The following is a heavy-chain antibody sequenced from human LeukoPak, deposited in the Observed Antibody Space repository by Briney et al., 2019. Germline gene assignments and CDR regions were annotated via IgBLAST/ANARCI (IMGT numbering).Heavy chain of an antibody. V-gene: IGHV4-31*03. D-gene: IGHD2-2*01. CDR2: IYYSGST. Sequence: SETLSLTCTVSGGSISSGGYYWSWIRQHPGKGLEWIGYIYYSGSTYYNPSLKSRVTISVDTSKNQFSLKLSSVTAADTAVYYCARAASYCSSTSCYGRYNWFDPWGQGTLVTVSS. J-gene: IGHJ5*02. CDR1: GGSISSGGYY. CDR3: ARAASYCSSTSCYGRYNWFDP.